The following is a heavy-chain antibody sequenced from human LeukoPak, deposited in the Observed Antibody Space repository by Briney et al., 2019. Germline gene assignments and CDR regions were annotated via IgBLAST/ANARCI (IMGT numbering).Heavy chain of an antibody. CDR2: INGDGSST. J-gene: IGHJ4*02. Sequence: GGSLRPSCAASGFTFSIHWMHWVRQAPGKGLVWVSRINGDGSSTSYADSVKGRFTISRDNAKNTLYLQMNSLRAEDTAVYYCARVTDTWSHFDYWGQGTLVTVSS. CDR3: ARVTDTWSHFDY. CDR1: GFTFSIHW. V-gene: IGHV3-74*01. D-gene: IGHD2-8*02.